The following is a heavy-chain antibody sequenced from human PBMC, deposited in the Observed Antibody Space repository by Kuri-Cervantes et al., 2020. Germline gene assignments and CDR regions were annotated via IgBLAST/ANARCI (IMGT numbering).Heavy chain of an antibody. CDR3: AKDKNDYGEQYFDY. J-gene: IGHJ4*02. D-gene: IGHD4-17*01. Sequence: GESLKISCAASGFTFSSYAMSWVRQAPGKGLEWVSAISGSGGSTYYADSVKGRFTISRDNSKNTLYLQMNSLRAEDTAVYFCAKDKNDYGEQYFDYWGQGTLVTVSS. CDR1: GFTFSSYA. CDR2: ISGSGGST. V-gene: IGHV3-23*01.